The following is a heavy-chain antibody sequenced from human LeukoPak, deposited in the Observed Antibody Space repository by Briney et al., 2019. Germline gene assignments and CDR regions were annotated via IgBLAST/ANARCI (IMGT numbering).Heavy chain of an antibody. CDR3: ARNTWEYFDY. J-gene: IGHJ4*02. D-gene: IGHD1-26*01. V-gene: IGHV3-7*01. CDR2: IKQDGSEK. Sequence: GGSLRLSCAASGFSFSRYWMSWVRHAPGKGLEWVANIKQDGSEKYYVDSVKGRFTISRDNAKNSLYLQMNSLRAEDTAVYYCARNTWEYFDYWGQGTLVTVSS. CDR1: GFSFSRYW.